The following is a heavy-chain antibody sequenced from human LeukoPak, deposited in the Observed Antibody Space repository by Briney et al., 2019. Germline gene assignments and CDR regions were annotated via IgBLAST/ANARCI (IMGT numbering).Heavy chain of an antibody. CDR3: ATQREYYYDSSGPYYFDY. D-gene: IGHD3-22*01. Sequence: ASVKVSCKRSGYTFTRYYMHWVRQAPGQGLEWMGWINPNSGGTNYAQKFQGRVTMTRDTSISTAYMELSRLRSDDTAVYYCATQREYYYDSSGPYYFDYWGQGTLVTVSS. J-gene: IGHJ4*02. V-gene: IGHV1-2*02. CDR1: GYTFTRYY. CDR2: INPNSGGT.